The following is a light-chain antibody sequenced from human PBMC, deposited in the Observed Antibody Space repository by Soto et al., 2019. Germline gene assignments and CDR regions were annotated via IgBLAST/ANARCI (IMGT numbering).Light chain of an antibody. CDR2: AAS. CDR1: QVISSW. J-gene: IGKJ1*01. Sequence: DIQMTQSPFSVSASVGDRVTSTFRASQVISSWLAWYQQKPRKAPKLLIYAASSLQSGVPSRLSGSGSGTEFTLTISSLQTDDFSTYYCQQYHSYWTFGQGTKVDIK. CDR3: QQYHSYWT. V-gene: IGKV1D-16*01.